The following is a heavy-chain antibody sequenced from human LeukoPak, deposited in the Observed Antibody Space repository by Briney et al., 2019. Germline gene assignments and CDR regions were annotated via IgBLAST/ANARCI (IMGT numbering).Heavy chain of an antibody. J-gene: IGHJ4*02. CDR2: INHSGST. V-gene: IGHV4-34*01. CDR3: ARGQFWSGYSI. Sequence: SETLSLTCTVYGGSFSGYYWSWIRQPPGKGLEWIGEINHSGSTNYNPSLKSRVTISVDTSKNQFSLKLSSVTAADTAVYYCARGQFWSGYSIWGQGTLVTVSS. D-gene: IGHD3-3*02. CDR1: GGSFSGYY.